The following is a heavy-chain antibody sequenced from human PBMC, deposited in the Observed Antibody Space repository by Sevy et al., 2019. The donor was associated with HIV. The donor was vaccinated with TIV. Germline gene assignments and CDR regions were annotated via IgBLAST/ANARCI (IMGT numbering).Heavy chain of an antibody. Sequence: GGSLRLSCAASGFTFSDYYMSWIRQAPGKGLEWVSYISSSGSTIYYADSVKGRFTISRDNAKNSLYLQMNSLRAEHTAVYYCARAGNYGSGSYGYYYYGMDVWGQGTTVTVSS. CDR1: GFTFSDYY. CDR2: ISSSGSTI. D-gene: IGHD3-10*01. CDR3: ARAGNYGSGSYGYYYYGMDV. V-gene: IGHV3-11*01. J-gene: IGHJ6*02.